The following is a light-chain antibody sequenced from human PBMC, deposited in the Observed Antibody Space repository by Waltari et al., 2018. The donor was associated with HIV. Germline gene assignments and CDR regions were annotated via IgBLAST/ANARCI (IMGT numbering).Light chain of an antibody. Sequence: QAVVTQEPSLTVSPGGTVTLTCGPSTGAVTSGHHDYWFQQKTGQAPKTLIYDTDNKHSWTPARFSGSLLGGKAALTLSGAQPEDEAKYYCLLSYAGARPVVFGGGTQLTVL. CDR3: LLSYAGARPVV. J-gene: IGLJ2*01. CDR1: TGAVTSGHH. V-gene: IGLV7-46*01. CDR2: DTD.